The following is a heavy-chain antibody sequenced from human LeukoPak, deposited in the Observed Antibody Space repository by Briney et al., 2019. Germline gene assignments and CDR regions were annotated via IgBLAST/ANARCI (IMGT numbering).Heavy chain of an antibody. CDR3: ARRSGGYSSSWYRPFDY. CDR1: GGAFSGYY. J-gene: IGHJ4*02. Sequence: SETLSLTCAVYGGAFSGYYWSWIRQPPGKGLEWIGEINHSGSTNYNPSLKSRVTISVDTSKNQFSLKLSSVTAADTAVYYCARRSGGYSSSWYRPFDYWGQGTLVTVSS. CDR2: INHSGST. D-gene: IGHD6-13*01. V-gene: IGHV4-34*01.